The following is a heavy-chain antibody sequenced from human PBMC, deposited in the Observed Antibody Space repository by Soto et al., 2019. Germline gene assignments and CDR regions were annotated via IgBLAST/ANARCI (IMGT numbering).Heavy chain of an antibody. V-gene: IGHV4-39*01. CDR2: IYSTGNT. D-gene: IGHD6-13*01. J-gene: IGHJ6*02. Sequence: QLQLQESGPGLVKPSETLSLACTVSGDSIRSSSYWGWIRQPPGKGLEWIGSIYSTGNTYYNPSLTSQVTLSVDTSKNQCSLNVISVTAADTAVYYCRRSSRYSTDVWGQGTTVTVSS. CDR1: GDSIRSSSY. CDR3: RRSSRYSTDV.